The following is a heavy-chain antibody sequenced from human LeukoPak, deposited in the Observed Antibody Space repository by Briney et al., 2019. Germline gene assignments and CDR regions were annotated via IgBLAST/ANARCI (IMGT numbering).Heavy chain of an antibody. CDR2: ISYDGSNK. J-gene: IGHJ4*02. V-gene: IGHV3-30-3*01. CDR1: GFTFSSYA. Sequence: PGRSLRLSCAASGFTFSSYAMHWVRQAPGKGLEWVAVISYDGSNKYYADSVKGRFTISRDNSKNTLYLQMNSLRAEDTAVYYCARGPGAMVRGVIIGDFDYWGQGTLVTVSS. D-gene: IGHD3-10*01. CDR3: ARGPGAMVRGVIIGDFDY.